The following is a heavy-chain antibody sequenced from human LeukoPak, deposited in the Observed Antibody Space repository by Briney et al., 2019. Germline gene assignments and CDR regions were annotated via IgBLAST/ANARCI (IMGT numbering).Heavy chain of an antibody. CDR3: AKGAPDCSGGSCYLGLIDY. D-gene: IGHD2-15*01. CDR2: ISGSGGST. Sequence: GGSLRLSCAASGFTFSRYSMNWVRQAPGKGLEWVSAISGSGGSTYYADSVKGRFTISRDNSKNTLYLQMNSLRAEDTAVYYCAKGAPDCSGGSCYLGLIDYWGQGTLVTVSS. J-gene: IGHJ4*02. V-gene: IGHV3-23*01. CDR1: GFTFSRYS.